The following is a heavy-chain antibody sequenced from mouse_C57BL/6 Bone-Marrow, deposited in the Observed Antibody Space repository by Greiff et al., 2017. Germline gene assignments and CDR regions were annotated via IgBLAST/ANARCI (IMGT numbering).Heavy chain of an antibody. CDR1: GYTFTGYW. CDR2: ILPGSGST. Sequence: VQRVESGAELMKPGASVKLSCKATGYTFTGYWIEWVKQRPGHGLEWIGEILPGSGSTNYNEKFKGKATFTADTSSNTAYMQLSRLTTADPALLSGAGNSGGGYFDYWGQGTTLTVSS. J-gene: IGHJ2*01. D-gene: IGHD1-1*02. V-gene: IGHV1-9*01. CDR3: AGNSGGGYFDY.